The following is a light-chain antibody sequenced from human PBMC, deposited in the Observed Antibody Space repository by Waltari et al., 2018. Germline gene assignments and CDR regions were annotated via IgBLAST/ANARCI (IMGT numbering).Light chain of an antibody. Sequence: DIQMTQSPSSLSASVGDRVTITCRASQSIASYLNWYQKKPGEAPKVLIFAATSVQSGVPSRFSGSGSGTEFTLTVTSLQPEDFATYYCQQSYSTPYTFGQGTNLDIK. CDR3: QQSYSTPYT. V-gene: IGKV1-39*01. CDR1: QSIASY. CDR2: AAT. J-gene: IGKJ2*01.